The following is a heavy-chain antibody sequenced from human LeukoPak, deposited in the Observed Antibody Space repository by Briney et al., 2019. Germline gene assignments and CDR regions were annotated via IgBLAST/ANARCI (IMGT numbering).Heavy chain of an antibody. D-gene: IGHD3-9*01. V-gene: IGHV3-9*03. Sequence: PGGSLRLSCAASGFTFSTYWMHWVRQAPGKGLEWVSGISWNSGSIGYADSVKGRFTISRDNAKNSLYLQMNSLRAEDMALYYCAKEVKSEDYDILTGPFDYWGQGTLVTVSS. J-gene: IGHJ4*02. CDR2: ISWNSGSI. CDR1: GFTFSTYW. CDR3: AKEVKSEDYDILTGPFDY.